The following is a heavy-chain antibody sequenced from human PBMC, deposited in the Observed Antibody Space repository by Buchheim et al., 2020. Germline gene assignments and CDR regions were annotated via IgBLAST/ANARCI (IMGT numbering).Heavy chain of an antibody. D-gene: IGHD3-22*01. V-gene: IGHV4-39*07. CDR2: IYHSGST. CDR3: ARETQGYYYDSSGYYADY. CDR1: GGSISSSSYY. Sequence: QLQLQESGPGLVKPSETLSLTCTVSGGSISSSSYYWGWIRQPTGKGLEWIGSIYHSGSTYYNPSLKSRVTISIDTSKNQFSLKLSSVTAADTAVYYCARETQGYYYDSSGYYADYWGQGTL. J-gene: IGHJ4*02.